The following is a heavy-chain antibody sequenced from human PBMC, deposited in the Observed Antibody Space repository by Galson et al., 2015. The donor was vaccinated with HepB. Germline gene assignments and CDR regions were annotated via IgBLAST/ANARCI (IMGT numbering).Heavy chain of an antibody. CDR1: GDSLTNYY. D-gene: IGHD2-15*01. V-gene: IGHV4-59*08. J-gene: IGHJ6*02. CDR3: ARGARGYPPYDNSGFGV. CDR2: IFYTGST. Sequence: ETLSLTCSVSGDSLTNYYWTWIRQSPGKGLDWIGYIFYTGSTNYNPSLKSRVTMSVDTSANQFSLQLNSVTAADTAVYYCARGARGYPPYDNSGFGVWGRGATVIVSS.